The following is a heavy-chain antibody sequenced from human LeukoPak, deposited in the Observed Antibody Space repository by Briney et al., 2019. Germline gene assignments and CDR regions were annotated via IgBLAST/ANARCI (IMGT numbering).Heavy chain of an antibody. Sequence: SETLSLTCTVSGGSISSYYWGWIRQPPGKGLEWIGSIYYSGSTYYNPSLKSRVTISVDTSKNQFSLKLSSVTAADTAVYYCARQEGYYYDSSGYYPFDYWGQGTLITVSS. V-gene: IGHV4-39*01. CDR3: ARQEGYYYDSSGYYPFDY. J-gene: IGHJ4*02. D-gene: IGHD3-22*01. CDR2: IYYSGST. CDR1: GGSISSYY.